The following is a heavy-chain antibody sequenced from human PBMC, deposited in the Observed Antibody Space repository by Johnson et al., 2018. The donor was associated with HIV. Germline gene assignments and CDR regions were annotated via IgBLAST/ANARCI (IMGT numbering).Heavy chain of an antibody. D-gene: IGHD6-13*01. CDR3: ARFRVQAAAGRGDAFDI. CDR1: GFTFSDYY. J-gene: IGHJ3*02. Sequence: QVQLVESGGGLVQPGGSLRLSCTASGFTFSDYYMSWIRQAPGKGLEWVSYISSSGSTIYYSGSVKGRFAISRDNTQNSLYLQMNSLRAEDTAVYYCARFRVQAAAGRGDAFDIWGQGTMVTVSS. CDR2: ISSSGSTI. V-gene: IGHV3-11*04.